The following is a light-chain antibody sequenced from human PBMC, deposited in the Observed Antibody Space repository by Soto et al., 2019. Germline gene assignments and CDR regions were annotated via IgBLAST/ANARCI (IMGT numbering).Light chain of an antibody. J-gene: IGKJ1*01. CDR1: QSVNSN. V-gene: IGKV3-15*01. CDR2: CAF. Sequence: EIVMTQSPATLSVSPGESATLSCRASQSVNSNVAWYQVKPGQAPRLLIHCAFTRATGIPARFSGSGFGTEFTLTISSLQSGDFAVYYCQQYGSSPQTFGQGTKVESK. CDR3: QQYGSSPQT.